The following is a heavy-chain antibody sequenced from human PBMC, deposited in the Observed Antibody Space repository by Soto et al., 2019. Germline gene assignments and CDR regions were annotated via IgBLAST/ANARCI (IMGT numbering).Heavy chain of an antibody. D-gene: IGHD3-22*01. V-gene: IGHV3-74*01. CDR3: ARAISKCYDSSGYYCPKGLDYFDY. Sequence: GGSLRLSCAASGFTFSSYWMHWVRQAPGKGLVWVSRINSDGSSTSYADSVKGRFTISRDNAKNTLYLQMNSLRAEDTAVYYCARAISKCYDSSGYYCPKGLDYFDYWGQGTLVTVSS. CDR2: INSDGSST. J-gene: IGHJ4*02. CDR1: GFTFSSYW.